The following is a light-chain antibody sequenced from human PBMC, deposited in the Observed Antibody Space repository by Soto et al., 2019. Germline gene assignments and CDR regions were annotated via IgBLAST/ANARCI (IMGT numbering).Light chain of an antibody. CDR2: GAS. CDR3: QQYNNWPRT. V-gene: IGKV3-15*01. Sequence: DKVMTQSPSTLSVSPGERATLSCRASQSVSSDLAWYHQKPGQAPRLLIYGASTRATGIPARFSGSGSGTEFTLTINSLQSEDFAVYYCQQYNNWPRTFGQGTKVDIK. J-gene: IGKJ1*01. CDR1: QSVSSD.